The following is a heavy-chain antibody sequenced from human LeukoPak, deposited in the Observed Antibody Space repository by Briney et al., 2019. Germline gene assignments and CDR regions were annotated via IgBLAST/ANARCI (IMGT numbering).Heavy chain of an antibody. CDR2: IYSGGST. CDR3: ARTVCSSTSCYDHYYYYMDV. CDR1: GFTVSSNY. J-gene: IGHJ6*03. D-gene: IGHD2-2*01. V-gene: IGHV3-53*01. Sequence: GGSLRLSCAASGFTVSSNYMSWVRQAPGKGLEWVSVIYSGGSTYYADSVKGRFTISRDNSKNTLYLQMNSLRAEDTAVYYCARTVCSSTSCYDHYYYYMDVWGKGTTVTVSS.